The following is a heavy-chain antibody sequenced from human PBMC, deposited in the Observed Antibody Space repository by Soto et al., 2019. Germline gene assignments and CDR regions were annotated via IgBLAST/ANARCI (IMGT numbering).Heavy chain of an antibody. V-gene: IGHV3-48*01. CDR3: AKGPWGTESYYYYYMDV. CDR1: GFTFSIYS. CDR2: ITGSSSTI. D-gene: IGHD1-1*01. Sequence: GGSLRLSCAASGFTFSIYSMNWVRQAPGKGLEWVSYITGSSSTIYYPDSVKGRFTISRDNAKNTLYLQMNSLRAEDTAVYYCAKGPWGTESYYYYYMDVWGKGTTVTVSS. J-gene: IGHJ6*03.